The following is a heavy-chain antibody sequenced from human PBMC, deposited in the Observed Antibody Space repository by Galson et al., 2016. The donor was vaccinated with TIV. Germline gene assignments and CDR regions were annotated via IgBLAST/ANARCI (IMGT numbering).Heavy chain of an antibody. CDR3: IREGSTVTMHHYFGMDV. CDR2: IYESGTT. J-gene: IGHJ6*02. Sequence: SETLSLTCAVSGYSIKSGYFWGWIRQPPGKGLQWIGSIYESGTTYSNPSLKSRLTMSVDTSKSQFSLKLSSVTAAETAVYYCIREGSTVTMHHYFGMDVWGQGTSVTVSS. CDR1: GYSIKSGYF. V-gene: IGHV4-38-2*02. D-gene: IGHD4-17*01.